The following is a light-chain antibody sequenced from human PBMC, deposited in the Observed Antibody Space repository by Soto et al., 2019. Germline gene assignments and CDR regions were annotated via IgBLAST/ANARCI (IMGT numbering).Light chain of an antibody. Sequence: DIQVTQSPSSLSASVGDRVTITCRASQSITTFLNWYQQKPGNAPKLLIYAASSLQTGVPSRFSGSGSGTDFTLTISSLQREDFVTYYCLQHDSNVWTFGQGTKVEIK. CDR3: LQHDSNVWT. V-gene: IGKV1-39*01. J-gene: IGKJ1*01. CDR1: QSITTF. CDR2: AAS.